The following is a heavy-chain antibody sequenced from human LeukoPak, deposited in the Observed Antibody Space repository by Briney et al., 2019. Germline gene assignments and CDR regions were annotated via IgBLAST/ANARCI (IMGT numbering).Heavy chain of an antibody. J-gene: IGHJ4*02. CDR1: GFSFRSYG. D-gene: IGHD6-13*01. CDR3: ARVRKQLAKRIFDY. V-gene: IGHV3-23*01. Sequence: GGSLRLSCAATGFSFRSYGMSWVRQAPGKGLEWVSSINASGGSTYYADSVKGRFTSSRDNSKNTLYLQMNSLRAEDTAVYYCARVRKQLAKRIFDYWGQGTLVTVSS. CDR2: INASGGST.